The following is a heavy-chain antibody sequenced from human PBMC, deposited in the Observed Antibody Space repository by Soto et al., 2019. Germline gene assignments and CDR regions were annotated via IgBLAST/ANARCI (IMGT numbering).Heavy chain of an antibody. V-gene: IGHV2-70*04. Sequence: ESVPTLVNPTQTLTLTCTFSGFSLSTSGMRVSWIRQPPGKALEWLARIDWDDDKFYSTSLKTRLTISKDTSKNQVVLTMTKMDPVETATYYCARGIAARLSPPYYYGMDVWGQGTTVTVSS. D-gene: IGHD6-6*01. CDR3: ARGIAARLSPPYYYGMDV. CDR2: IDWDDDK. CDR1: GFSLSTSGMR. J-gene: IGHJ6*02.